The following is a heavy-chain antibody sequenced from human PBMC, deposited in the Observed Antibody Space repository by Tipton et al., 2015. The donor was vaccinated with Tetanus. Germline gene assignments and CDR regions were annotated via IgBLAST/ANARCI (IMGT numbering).Heavy chain of an antibody. D-gene: IGHD3-10*01. J-gene: IGHJ2*01. CDR3: ARTSGYFRSGAYIDV. CDR1: GFTFSSYA. CDR2: IKEDASEI. V-gene: IGHV3-7*03. Sequence: SLRLSSAASGFTFSSYAMHWVRQAPGKGLERVANIKEDASEIHYVDSVRGRFTISRDNAENSLFLQMNSLRAEDTAVYYCARTSGYFRSGAYIDVWGRGTLVTVSS.